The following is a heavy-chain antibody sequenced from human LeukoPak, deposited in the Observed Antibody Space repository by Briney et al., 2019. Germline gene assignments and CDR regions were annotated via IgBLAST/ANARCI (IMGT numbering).Heavy chain of an antibody. J-gene: IGHJ3*02. CDR3: AREDASAFDI. Sequence: ASVKVSCKASGYSFTVYYMHWVRQVPGQGLEWMGWINPSSGGTKFAQKFQGRVTMTRDTSISTAYMELGRLRSDDTAVYYCAREDASAFDIWGQGTMVTVSS. CDR1: GYSFTVYY. V-gene: IGHV1-2*02. CDR2: INPSSGGT.